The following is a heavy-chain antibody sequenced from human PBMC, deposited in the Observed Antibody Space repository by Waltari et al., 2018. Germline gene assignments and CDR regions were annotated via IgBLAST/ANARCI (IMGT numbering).Heavy chain of an antibody. J-gene: IGHJ4*02. Sequence: QVQLVQSGAEVKKPRSSVKVSCKASGGTFSSFASSWVRQAPGQGLEWMGGIIPIFGTANYAQKFQGRVTITADESTSTAYMELSSLRSEDTAVYYCASGPLPGYSYGFDYYFDYWGQGTLVTVSS. D-gene: IGHD5-18*01. CDR2: IIPIFGTA. V-gene: IGHV1-69*12. CDR1: GGTFSSFA. CDR3: ASGPLPGYSYGFDYYFDY.